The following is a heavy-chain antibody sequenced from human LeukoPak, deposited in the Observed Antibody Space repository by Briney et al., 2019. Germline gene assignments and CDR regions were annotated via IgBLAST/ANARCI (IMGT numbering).Heavy chain of an antibody. J-gene: IGHJ4*02. CDR3: AREGYYGSGSPPSLYFDY. Sequence: VRQAPGKGLEWVAVTSSDLNVKLYADSVKGRFTISRDNSRSTLYLQMNSLRPEDTAIYYCAREGYYGSGSPPSLYFDYWGQGTLVTVSS. D-gene: IGHD3-10*01. CDR2: TSSDLNVK. V-gene: IGHV3-30*03.